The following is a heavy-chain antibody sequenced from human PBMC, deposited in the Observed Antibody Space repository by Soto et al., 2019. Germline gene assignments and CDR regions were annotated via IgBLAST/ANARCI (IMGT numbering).Heavy chain of an antibody. CDR3: AKAVAAHLDFDY. J-gene: IGHJ4*02. D-gene: IGHD6-19*01. Sequence: PGGSLRLSCAASGFLFSTYGMHWVRQAPGKGLEWVAVISKDGSNKYYADSVKGRFTISRDNSKNTLFVQMNSLRAEDTAVYFCAKAVAAHLDFDYWGQGXLVTVYS. CDR2: ISKDGSNK. V-gene: IGHV3-30*18. CDR1: GFLFSTYG.